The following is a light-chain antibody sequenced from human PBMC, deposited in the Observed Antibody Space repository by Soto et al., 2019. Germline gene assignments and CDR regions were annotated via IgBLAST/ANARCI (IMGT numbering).Light chain of an antibody. CDR2: DTS. J-gene: IGKJ5*01. V-gene: IGKV3D-15*01. CDR1: QSVSSS. CDR3: QQYNNWPPIT. Sequence: EIMMTQSPPTLSVSPGERATLSCRASQSVSSSLAWYQQKPGLAPRLLIHDTSSRAIGIPDRLSGSKSGTEFTLTISSLQSEDFAVYYCQQYNNWPPITFGQGTRLEIK.